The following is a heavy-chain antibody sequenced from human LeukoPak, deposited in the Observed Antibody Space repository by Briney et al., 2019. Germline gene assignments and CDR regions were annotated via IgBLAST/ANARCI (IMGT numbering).Heavy chain of an antibody. CDR2: ISGSGGST. CDR1: GFTFSSYA. CDR3: ARDLRKKRVVVVPAAGFDP. J-gene: IGHJ5*02. V-gene: IGHV3-23*01. Sequence: GGSLRLSSAASGFTFSSYAMSWVRQAPGKGLEWVSAISGSGGSTYSADSVKGRFTISRDNSKNTLYLQMNSLRAKDTAVYYCARDLRKKRVVVVPAAGFDPWGQGTLVTVSS. D-gene: IGHD2-2*01.